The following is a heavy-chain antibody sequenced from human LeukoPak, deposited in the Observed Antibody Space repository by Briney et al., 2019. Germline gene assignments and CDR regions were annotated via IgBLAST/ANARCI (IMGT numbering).Heavy chain of an antibody. V-gene: IGHV3-66*01. J-gene: IGHJ4*02. CDR1: EFTFSNYW. CDR3: ARDGGSGYCSSSNCYEGFDY. D-gene: IGHD2-2*01. CDR2: IYSGESA. Sequence: PGGSLRLSCAASEFTFSNYWMSWVRQAPGKGLEWVSTIYSGESAYYADSVKGRFTISRDNSKNALVLQMNSLTAADTAVYYCARDGGSGYCSSSNCYEGFDYWGQGTLVTVSS.